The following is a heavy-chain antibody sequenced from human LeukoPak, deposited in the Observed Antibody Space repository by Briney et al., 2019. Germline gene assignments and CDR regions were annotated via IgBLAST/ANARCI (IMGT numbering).Heavy chain of an antibody. CDR3: ARGINVASAFDI. D-gene: IGHD3-3*02. Sequence: SETLSLTCAVYGGSFSGYYWSWIRQPPGKGLGWIGEINHSGSTNYNPSLKSRVTISVDTSKNQFSLKLSSVTAADTAVYYCARGINVASAFDIWGQGTMATVSS. J-gene: IGHJ3*02. CDR1: GGSFSGYY. V-gene: IGHV4-34*01. CDR2: INHSGST.